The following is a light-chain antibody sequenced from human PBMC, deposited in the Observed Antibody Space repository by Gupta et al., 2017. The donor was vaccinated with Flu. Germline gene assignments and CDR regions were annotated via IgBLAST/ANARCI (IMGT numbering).Light chain of an antibody. J-gene: IGKJ1*01. CDR3: KQGIKTLWT. V-gene: IGKV2-28*01. CDR1: QSLLHSNAYDY. CDR2: LGS. Sequence: DILMTQSPLSLPVTPGEPASISCRSSQSLLHSNAYDYLNWYLQKPGQSPQLLIYLGSNRACGVPERFSGSGSGTDFTLEISRVEPEDVGVYYCKQGIKTLWTFGQGTKVDIK.